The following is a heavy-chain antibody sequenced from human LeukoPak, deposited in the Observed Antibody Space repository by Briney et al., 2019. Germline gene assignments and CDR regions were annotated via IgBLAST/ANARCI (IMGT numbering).Heavy chain of an antibody. D-gene: IGHD6-13*01. CDR3: ARDGRSSCYDY. V-gene: IGHV1-46*01. J-gene: IGHJ4*02. Sequence: ASVTLSCKASGYTFTSYYMHWVRQAPGQGLEWMGIINPSGGSTSYAQKFQGRVTMTRDTSTSTVYMELSSLRSEDTAVYYCARDGRSSCYDYWGQGTLVTVSS. CDR1: GYTFTSYY. CDR2: INPSGGST.